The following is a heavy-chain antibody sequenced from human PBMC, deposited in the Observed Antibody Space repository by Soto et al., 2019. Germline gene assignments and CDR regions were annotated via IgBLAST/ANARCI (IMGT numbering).Heavy chain of an antibody. J-gene: IGHJ4*02. CDR1: GFTFTKYS. CDR3: VRDEDFAFDY. V-gene: IGHV3-48*01. CDR2: VTLRGGT. Sequence: GGSLRLSCAASGFTFTKYSLNWVRQAPGKGPEWISDVTLRGGTYYAESLKGRFAMSRDDAKNSVFLQLDSLRAEDTALYFCVRDEDFAFDYWGKEIMVTVSS.